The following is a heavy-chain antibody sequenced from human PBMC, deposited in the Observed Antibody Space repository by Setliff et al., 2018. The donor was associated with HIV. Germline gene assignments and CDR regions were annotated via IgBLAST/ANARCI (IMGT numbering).Heavy chain of an antibody. CDR3: AREYDVLTGYYISAFDI. V-gene: IGHV1-3*01. Sequence: ASVKVSCKASGYTFTNYAIHWVRQAPGQRLEWMGWINPGNGNTKYSRKFQGRVTITRDTSINTAYMELSRLRSDNTAVYYCAREYDVLTGYYISAFDIWGQGTMVTVSS. J-gene: IGHJ3*02. D-gene: IGHD3-9*01. CDR2: INPGNGNT. CDR1: GYTFTNYA.